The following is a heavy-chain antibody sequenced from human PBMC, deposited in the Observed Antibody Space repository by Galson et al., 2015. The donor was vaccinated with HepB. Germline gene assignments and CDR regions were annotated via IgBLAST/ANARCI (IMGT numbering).Heavy chain of an antibody. J-gene: IGHJ6*02. CDR1: GFTFSNYA. CDR3: AKGFGTFYDFWSGYDYYYGIDV. V-gene: IGHV3-23*01. CDR2: ISGSGSDT. Sequence: SLRLSCAASGFTFSNYAMTWVRQAPGKGLEWVSTISGSGSDTYYADSVRGRFTVSRDNSKKKLSLQMISLRAEDTAVYYCAKGFGTFYDFWSGYDYYYGIDVWGQGTTVIVSS. D-gene: IGHD3-3*01.